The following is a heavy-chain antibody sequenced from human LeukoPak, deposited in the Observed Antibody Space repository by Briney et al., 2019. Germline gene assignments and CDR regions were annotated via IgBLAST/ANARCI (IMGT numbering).Heavy chain of an antibody. CDR2: IYDSGST. D-gene: IGHD3-10*01. Sequence: SETLSLTCTVSGGSISSYYWSWIRQPPGKGLGWIGHIYDSGSTNYNPSLKSRVTMPLDTSKSQFSLKLSSVTAADTAVYYCAREGYYGSGNLDYWGQGTLVTVSS. CDR3: AREGYYGSGNLDY. J-gene: IGHJ4*02. V-gene: IGHV4-59*01. CDR1: GGSISSYY.